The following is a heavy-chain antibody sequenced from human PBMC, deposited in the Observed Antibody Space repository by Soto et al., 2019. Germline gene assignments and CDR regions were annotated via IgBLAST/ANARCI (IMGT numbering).Heavy chain of an antibody. CDR3: AKDGREYSSSSNVDY. CDR2: ISYDGSRK. V-gene: IGHV3-30*04. D-gene: IGHD6-6*01. J-gene: IGHJ4*02. Sequence: GGPLRLSCAASGFTFSPYAMHWVRRAPGKGLEWVAVISYDGSRKYYADSVKGRFTISRDNSKNTLNLEMSSPRDEDTAVYYCAKDGREYSSSSNVDYWGQGTRVTVSS. CDR1: GFTFSPYA.